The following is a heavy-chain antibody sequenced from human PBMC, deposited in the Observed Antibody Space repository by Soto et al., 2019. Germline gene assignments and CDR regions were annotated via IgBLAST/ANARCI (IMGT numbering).Heavy chain of an antibody. CDR1: GFTVSSNY. Sequence: PGGSLRLSCAVSGFTVSSNYMNWVRQAPGKGLEWVSYITSSGTTVYYADSVGGRFTISRHNSKNTLYLQMNSLRAEDTAVYYCASLYDSSAPPFPRPPRNPREIWGQGTMVTVSS. D-gene: IGHD3-22*01. CDR2: ITSSGTTV. V-gene: IGHV3-48*01. J-gene: IGHJ3*02. CDR3: ASLYDSSAPPFPRPPRNPREI.